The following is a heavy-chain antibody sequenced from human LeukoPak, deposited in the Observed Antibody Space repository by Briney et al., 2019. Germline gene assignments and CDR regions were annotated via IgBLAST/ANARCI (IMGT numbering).Heavy chain of an antibody. CDR1: GFIFSNDP. Sequence: PGGSLRLSCTASGFIFSNDPMNWVRQAPGQGLEWLSNIRDTGTDMYYAESVKGRFTISRDNAKNSLFLQMNSLRVEDTAVYYCVRDQSWSFDSWGQGTLVTVSS. J-gene: IGHJ4*02. CDR2: IRDTGTDM. CDR3: VRDQSWSFDS. D-gene: IGHD3-10*01. V-gene: IGHV3-48*01.